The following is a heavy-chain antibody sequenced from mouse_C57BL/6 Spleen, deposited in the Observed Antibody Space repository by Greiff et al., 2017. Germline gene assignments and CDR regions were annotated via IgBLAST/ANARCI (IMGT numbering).Heavy chain of an antibody. J-gene: IGHJ3*01. CDR2: INPNNGGT. CDR1: GYTFTDYN. Sequence: VQLQQSGPELVKPGASVKIPCKASGYTFTDYNMDWVKQSHGKSLEWIGDINPNNGGTIYNQKFKGKATLTVAKSSSTAYMELRSLTSEDTAVYYCARSWSNYPAWFAYWGQGTLVTVSA. V-gene: IGHV1-18*01. CDR3: ARSWSNYPAWFAY. D-gene: IGHD2-5*01.